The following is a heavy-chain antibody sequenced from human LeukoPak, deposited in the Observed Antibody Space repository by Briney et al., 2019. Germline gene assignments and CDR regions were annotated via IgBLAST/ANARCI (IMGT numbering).Heavy chain of an antibody. CDR1: GYRFISYW. V-gene: IGHV5-51*01. CDR2: IYPGDSDT. CDR3: ARLSSAEWVRGEYYFDY. D-gene: IGHD3-10*01. J-gene: IGHJ4*02. Sequence: GESLKISCKGSGYRFISYWIGWVRQMPGKGLEWMGIIYPGDSDTRYSPSFQGQVTISADKSISTAYLQWSSLKASDTAMYYCARLSSAEWVRGEYYFDYWGQGTLVTVSS.